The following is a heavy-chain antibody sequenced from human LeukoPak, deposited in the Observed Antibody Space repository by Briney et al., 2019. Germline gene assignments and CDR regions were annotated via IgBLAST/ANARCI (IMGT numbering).Heavy chain of an antibody. D-gene: IGHD1-26*01. Sequence: SVKVSCKASGGTFSSYAISWVRQAPGQGLEWMGGIIPIFGTANYAQKFQGRVTITADESTSTAYMELSSLRSEDTAVYYCARAKPGTRPDFDYWGQGTLVTVSS. CDR1: GGTFSSYA. V-gene: IGHV1-69*13. CDR3: ARAKPGTRPDFDY. CDR2: IIPIFGTA. J-gene: IGHJ4*02.